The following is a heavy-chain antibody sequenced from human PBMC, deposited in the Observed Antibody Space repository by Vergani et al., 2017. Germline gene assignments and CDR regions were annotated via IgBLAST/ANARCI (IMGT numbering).Heavy chain of an antibody. CDR2: ISSSSSTI. CDR1: GFTFSSYS. D-gene: IGHD3-10*01. CDR3: ARDHLLWFGESLYYYYDMDV. V-gene: IGHV3-48*04. Sequence: EVQLVESGGGLVQPGGSLRLSCAASGFTFSSYSMNWVRQAPGKGLEWVSYISSSSSTIYYADSVKGRFTISRDNAKNSLYLQMNSLRAEDTAVYYCARDHLLWFGESLYYYYDMDVWGQGTTFTVSS. J-gene: IGHJ6*02.